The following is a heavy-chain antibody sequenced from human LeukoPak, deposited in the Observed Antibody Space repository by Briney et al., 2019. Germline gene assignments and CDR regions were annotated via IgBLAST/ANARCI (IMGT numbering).Heavy chain of an antibody. CDR3: ARDQTYSGSGIYTYFDY. Sequence: SETLSLTCTVSGGSISSGGYYWSWIRQPPGKGLEWIGYIYHSGSTYYNPSLKSRVTISVDRSKNQFSLKLTSVTAADTAVYYCARDQTYSGSGIYTYFDYWGQGILVTVSS. V-gene: IGHV4-30-2*01. CDR2: IYHSGST. D-gene: IGHD3-10*01. CDR1: GGSISSGGYY. J-gene: IGHJ4*02.